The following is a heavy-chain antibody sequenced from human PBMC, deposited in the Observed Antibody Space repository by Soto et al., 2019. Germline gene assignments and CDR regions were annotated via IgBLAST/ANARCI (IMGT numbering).Heavy chain of an antibody. Sequence: GESLKISCKGSGSGYSFTKFWIGWVRQVPGKGLEWMGIIDPDDSESRYNPAFQGRITFSVDKSVDTAYLQWSSLKTSDTAMYYCAGRGDSSLGGYYFDHWGQGTLVTVSS. J-gene: IGHJ4*01. D-gene: IGHD3-16*01. V-gene: IGHV5-51*01. CDR1: GSGYSFTKFW. CDR3: AGRGDSSLGGYYFDH. CDR2: IDPDDSES.